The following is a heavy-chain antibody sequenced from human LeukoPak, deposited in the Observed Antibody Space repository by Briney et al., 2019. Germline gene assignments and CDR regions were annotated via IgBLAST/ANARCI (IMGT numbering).Heavy chain of an antibody. D-gene: IGHD3-3*01. V-gene: IGHV5-51*01. CDR3: ARHSSSYYDFWSGYYTGMSGDAFDI. Sequence: GESLKTSCKGSGYSFTSYWIGWVRQMPGKGLERRGILYPGDSDTRYSPSFQGQVTISADKSISTAYLQWSSLKASDTAMYYCARHSSSYYDFWSGYYTGMSGDAFDIWGQGTMVTVSS. CDR2: LYPGDSDT. CDR1: GYSFTSYW. J-gene: IGHJ3*02.